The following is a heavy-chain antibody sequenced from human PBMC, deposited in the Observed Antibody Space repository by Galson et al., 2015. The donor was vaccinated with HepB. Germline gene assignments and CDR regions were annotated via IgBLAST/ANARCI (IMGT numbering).Heavy chain of an antibody. J-gene: IGHJ6*02. Sequence: SVKVSCKASGGTFSSYAISWVRQAPGQGLEWMGGIIPIFGIANYAQKFQGRVTITADESTSTAYMELSSLRSEDTAVYYCARSKSPAVTYYYYYGMDVWGQGTTVTVSS. CDR1: GGTFSSYA. D-gene: IGHD5-18*01. CDR3: ARSKSPAVTYYYYYGMDV. V-gene: IGHV1-69*13. CDR2: IIPIFGIA.